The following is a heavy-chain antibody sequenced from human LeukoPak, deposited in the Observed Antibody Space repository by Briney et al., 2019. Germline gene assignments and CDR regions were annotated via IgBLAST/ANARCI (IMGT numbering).Heavy chain of an antibody. J-gene: IGHJ4*02. CDR2: ISGAGRST. V-gene: IGHV3-23*01. Sequence: GGSLRLSCVASGFTFNSYVMSWVRQAPGRGLEWVSAISGAGRSTYYGDSVKGRFTISRDNSKNTLYLQMNSLRAEDTAVYYCAKDATGYWGQGTLVTVSS. CDR1: GFTFNSYV. CDR3: AKDATGY.